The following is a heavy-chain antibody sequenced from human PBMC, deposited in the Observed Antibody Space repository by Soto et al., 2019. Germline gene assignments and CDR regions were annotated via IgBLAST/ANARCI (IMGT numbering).Heavy chain of an antibody. V-gene: IGHV3-23*01. CDR1: GFTFSNHA. CDR2: ISGSGGST. D-gene: IGHD2-2*01. CDR3: AKLTRIVVVPAAMGNWFDP. Sequence: GGSLRLSCAASGFTFSNHAMSWGRQAPGKGLEWVSAISGSGGSTYYADSVKGRFTISRDNSKNTLYLQMNSLRAEDTAVYYCAKLTRIVVVPAAMGNWFDPWGQGTLVTVSS. J-gene: IGHJ5*02.